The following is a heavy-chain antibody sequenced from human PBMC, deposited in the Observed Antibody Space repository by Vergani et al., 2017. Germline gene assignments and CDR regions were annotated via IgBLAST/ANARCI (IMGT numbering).Heavy chain of an antibody. CDR3: ARDTVTGSRYFEY. J-gene: IGHJ4*02. V-gene: IGHV3-30*02. D-gene: IGHD6-19*01. Sequence: VQLVESGGGLVQPGGSLRLSCVASGFTFSNYGMHWVRQAPGKGLEWVTFIRYDGSNTYYADSVKGRFTISRDNSKNTLFLQMNSLRPEDTAVYYCARDTVTGSRYFEYWGQGTLVTVSS. CDR1: GFTFSNYG. CDR2: IRYDGSNT.